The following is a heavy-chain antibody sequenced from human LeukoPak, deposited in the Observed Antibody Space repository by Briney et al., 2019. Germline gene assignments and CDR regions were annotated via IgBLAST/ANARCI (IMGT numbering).Heavy chain of an antibody. CDR1: RFTFSSYD. V-gene: IGHV3-30*02. J-gene: IGHJ4*02. D-gene: IGHD3-10*01. Sequence: GGSLRLSCAASRFTFSSYDIHWVRQAPGKGLEWVAFIRYDGSNKYYADSVRGRFAISRDNSKNTLFLQMNSLRAEDTAVYYCAKDRAKEYYYGSGGLDYWGQGTLVTVSS. CDR2: IRYDGSNK. CDR3: AKDRAKEYYYGSGGLDY.